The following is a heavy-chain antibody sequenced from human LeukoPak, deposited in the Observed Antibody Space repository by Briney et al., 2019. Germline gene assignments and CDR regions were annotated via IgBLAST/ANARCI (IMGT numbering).Heavy chain of an antibody. D-gene: IGHD3-22*01. Sequence: GSLRLSCAASGFTFSSYAMSRIRQPPGKGLEWIGEINHSGSTNYNPSLKSRVTISVDTSKNQFSLKLSSVTAADTAVYYCARLYYYDSSGYREIWGQGTMVTVSS. CDR2: INHSGST. J-gene: IGHJ3*02. V-gene: IGHV4-34*01. CDR1: GFTFSSYA. CDR3: ARLYYYDSSGYREI.